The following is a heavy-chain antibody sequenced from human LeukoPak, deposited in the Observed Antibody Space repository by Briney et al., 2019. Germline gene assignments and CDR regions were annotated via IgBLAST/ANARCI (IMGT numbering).Heavy chain of an antibody. CDR3: ARDEGRDAFDF. J-gene: IGHJ3*01. V-gene: IGHV4-34*01. CDR1: GGSFSGYY. Sequence: SETLSLTCAVYGGSFSGYYWSWIRQPPGKGLEWIGEINHSGSTNYNPSLKSRVTISVDTSKNQFSLKLNSGTAADTAVHYCARDEGRDAFDFWGQGTMVTVSP. D-gene: IGHD1-26*01. CDR2: INHSGST.